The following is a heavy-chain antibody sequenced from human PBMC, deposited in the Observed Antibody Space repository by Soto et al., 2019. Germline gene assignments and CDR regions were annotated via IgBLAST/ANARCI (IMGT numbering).Heavy chain of an antibody. CDR2: VFNDESSI. J-gene: IGHJ4*02. CDR1: GSGFSALA. D-gene: IGHD3-22*01. Sequence: LRLSCTASGSGFSALAMHWIRQPPGKGLEWVAVVFNDESSISYADSVKGRFTISRDNSRNTLYLQMTSLRLEDTALYYCATGAAYYYDTSRYWGQGTLVTVSS. CDR3: ATGAAYYYDTSRY. V-gene: IGHV3-30-3*01.